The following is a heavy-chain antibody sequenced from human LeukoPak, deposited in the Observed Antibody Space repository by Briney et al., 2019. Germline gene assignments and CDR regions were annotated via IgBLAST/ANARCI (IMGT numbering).Heavy chain of an antibody. CDR1: GYTFTSYD. V-gene: IGHV1-2*02. CDR2: INPNSGGT. J-gene: IGHJ4*02. D-gene: IGHD3-22*01. CDR3: AIPIRQYYYDMVSY. Sequence: ASVKVSCKASGYTFTSYDINWVRQATGQGLEWMGWINPNSGGTNYAQKFQGRVTMTRDTSISTAYMELSRLRSDDTAVYYCAIPIRQYYYDMVSYWGQGTLVTVSS.